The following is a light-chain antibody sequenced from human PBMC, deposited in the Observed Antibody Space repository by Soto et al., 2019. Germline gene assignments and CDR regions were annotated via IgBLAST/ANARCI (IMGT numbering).Light chain of an antibody. CDR2: GAS. CDR3: QHENNGFTRT. CDR1: QSVSSN. Sequence: EIVMTQSPVTLSVSPGERATLSCRASQSVSSNLACYQQQPGPAPRLLIYGASTRAPGIPARFSGSGSGTEYTLTVNSLQTKEYTVYDWQHENNGFTRTFGEGNKVEIK. V-gene: IGKV3-15*01. J-gene: IGKJ1*01.